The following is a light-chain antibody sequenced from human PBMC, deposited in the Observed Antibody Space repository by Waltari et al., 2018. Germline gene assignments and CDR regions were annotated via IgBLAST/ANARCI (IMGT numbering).Light chain of an antibody. CDR1: SSAVGAYKH. CDR2: DVH. V-gene: IGLV2-11*01. J-gene: IGLJ2*01. CDR3: CSFSGGYTMA. Sequence: QSALTQPRSVSGSPGQSVTISCTGTSSAVGAYKHVHWHQQPPGKPPKLLTFDVHGRPSGGPDRFSGSKSGSTASLTISGLQADDEGDYYGCSFSGGYTMAIGGGTKLTVL.